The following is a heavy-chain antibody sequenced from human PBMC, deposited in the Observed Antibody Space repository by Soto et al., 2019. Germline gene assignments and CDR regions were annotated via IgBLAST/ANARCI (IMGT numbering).Heavy chain of an antibody. CDR1: GFTFTSYY. CDR2: INPGGGSA. Sequence: DSVQVSCKASGFTFTSYYFHWVRQAPGQGPEWMGIINPGGGSATYAQKFQGRVTMTRDASTSTVYMEVSSLRSEDTAVYYCARVDICGGSYHYYGIYGSGQRYTVT. D-gene: IGHD3-9*01. J-gene: IGHJ6*02. CDR3: ARVDICGGSYHYYGIYG. V-gene: IGHV1-46*01.